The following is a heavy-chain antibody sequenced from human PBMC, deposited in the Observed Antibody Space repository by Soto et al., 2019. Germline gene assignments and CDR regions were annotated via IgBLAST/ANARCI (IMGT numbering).Heavy chain of an antibody. D-gene: IGHD3-22*01. Sequence: SETLSLTSTASGGSIRNYYWSWIRQTAGKGLEWIGRVYSTGTTNYNPSLRSRVAMSVDTSKNQFSLRLDSVTAADTATYFCARDEYYDSNNWFEHWGLGTLVTVSS. CDR2: VYSTGTT. V-gene: IGHV4-4*07. CDR3: ARDEYYDSNNWFEH. J-gene: IGHJ5*02. CDR1: GGSIRNYY.